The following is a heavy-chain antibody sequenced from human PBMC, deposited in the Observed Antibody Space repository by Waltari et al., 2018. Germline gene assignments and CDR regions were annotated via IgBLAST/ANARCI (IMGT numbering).Heavy chain of an antibody. D-gene: IGHD6-13*01. CDR3: ARSNSSLGAFDI. Sequence: QLQLQESGPGLVKPSETLSLTCTVSGGSISSSSYYWGWIRQPPGKGLEWIGSIYYSGSTYYNPSLKSRITISVDTSKNQFSLKLSSVTAADTAVYYCARSNSSLGAFDIWGQGTMVTVSS. CDR1: GGSISSSSYY. J-gene: IGHJ3*02. V-gene: IGHV4-39*07. CDR2: IYYSGST.